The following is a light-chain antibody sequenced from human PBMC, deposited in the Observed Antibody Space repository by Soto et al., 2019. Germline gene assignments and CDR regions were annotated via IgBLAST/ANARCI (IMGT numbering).Light chain of an antibody. CDR1: SSDIGAYNF. CDR3: TSWATSTTMV. CDR2: DVN. Sequence: QSVLTQPASVSGSPGQSITISCTGTSSDIGAYNFVSWYQQHPGKPPKLMLYDVNIPPAGVSSRCAGSKSGNTASLTISGRRGEEEADYYWTSWATSTTMVFGGGTKLTVL. J-gene: IGLJ2*01. V-gene: IGLV2-14*03.